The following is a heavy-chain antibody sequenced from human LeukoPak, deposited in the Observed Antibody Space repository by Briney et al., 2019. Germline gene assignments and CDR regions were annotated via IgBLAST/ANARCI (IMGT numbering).Heavy chain of an antibody. CDR2: MNPNSGNT. J-gene: IGHJ6*03. CDR1: GYTFTSYD. CDR3: ATGGIAAAGTWVYYYMDV. Sequence: GASVKVSCKASGYTFTSYDINWVRQATGQGLEWMGWMNPNSGNTGYAQKFQGRVTITRNTSISTAYMELSSLRSEDTAVYYCATGGIAAAGTWVYYYMDVWGKGTTVTVS. V-gene: IGHV1-8*03. D-gene: IGHD6-13*01.